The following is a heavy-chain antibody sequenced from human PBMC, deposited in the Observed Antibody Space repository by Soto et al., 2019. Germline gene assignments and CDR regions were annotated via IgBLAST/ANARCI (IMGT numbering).Heavy chain of an antibody. Sequence: ASVKVSCKASGYTFTSYGISWVRQAPGQGLEWMGWISAYNGNTNYVQKLQGRVTMTTDTSTSTAYMELRSLRSDDTAVYYCARGGGWGESYYYYYMDVWGKGTTVTVSS. CDR3: ARGGGWGESYYYYYMDV. V-gene: IGHV1-18*01. D-gene: IGHD3-10*01. CDR1: GYTFTSYG. CDR2: ISAYNGNT. J-gene: IGHJ6*03.